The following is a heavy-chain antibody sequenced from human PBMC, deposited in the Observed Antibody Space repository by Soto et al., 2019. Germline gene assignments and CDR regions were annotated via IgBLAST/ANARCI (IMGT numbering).Heavy chain of an antibody. Sequence: QVQLVESGGGVVQPGRSLRLSCAASGFTFSNYGMHWVRQAPGKGLEWVAVIWYDGSNRYYADSVKGRFTISRDNSKNTLFLQMSSRRAENTAVYYWAGGSSSWYNWFDPWGQGTLVTVSS. D-gene: IGHD6-13*01. CDR2: IWYDGSNR. CDR3: AGGSSSWYNWFDP. J-gene: IGHJ5*02. CDR1: GFTFSNYG. V-gene: IGHV3-33*01.